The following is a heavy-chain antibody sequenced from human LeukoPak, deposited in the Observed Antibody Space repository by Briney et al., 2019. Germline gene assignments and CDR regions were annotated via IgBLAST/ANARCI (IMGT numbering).Heavy chain of an antibody. Sequence: ASVKVSCKASGYTFTGYYMHWVRQAPGQGLEWMGWINPNSGGTIYAQKFQGRVAMTRDTSISTVYVDLSRPTSDDTAVYYCARMFSSGSFFAYWGQGTLVTVSS. V-gene: IGHV1-2*02. J-gene: IGHJ4*02. CDR1: GYTFTGYY. CDR2: INPNSGGT. D-gene: IGHD3-10*01. CDR3: ARMFSSGSFFAY.